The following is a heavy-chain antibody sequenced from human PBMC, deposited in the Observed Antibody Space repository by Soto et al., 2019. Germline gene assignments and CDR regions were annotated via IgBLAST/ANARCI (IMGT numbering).Heavy chain of an antibody. D-gene: IGHD2-2*01. J-gene: IGHJ3*02. CDR1: GGTFSSYT. V-gene: IGHV1-69*02. CDR2: IIPILGIA. CDR3: ATPLYCSSPSCYHAFDI. Sequence: ASVKVSCEASGGTFSSYTISWVRQAPGQGLEWMGRIIPILGIANYAQKFQGRVTITADKSTSTAYMELSSLRSEDTAVYYCATPLYCSSPSCYHAFDIWGQAPMVTVSS.